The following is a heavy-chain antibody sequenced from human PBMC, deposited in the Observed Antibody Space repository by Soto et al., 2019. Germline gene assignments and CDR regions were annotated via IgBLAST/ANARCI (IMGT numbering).Heavy chain of an antibody. J-gene: IGHJ4*02. D-gene: IGHD7-27*01. Sequence: PGGSLRLSCAASGFTFSSYGMHWVRQAPGKGLEWVALIWFDGSDKYYTESVKGRFTISRDNSKSTLYLQVDSLRPEDAAVYYCARDPKTSGGQHWAFNYFDSWGQGTLVTVSS. V-gene: IGHV3-33*01. CDR3: ARDPKTSGGQHWAFNYFDS. CDR1: GFTFSSYG. CDR2: IWFDGSDK.